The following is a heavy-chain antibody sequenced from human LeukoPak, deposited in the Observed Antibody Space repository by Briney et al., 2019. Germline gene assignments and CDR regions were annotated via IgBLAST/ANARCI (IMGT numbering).Heavy chain of an antibody. Sequence: SVKVPCKASGGTVSNYAISWVRQAPGQGLEWMGGIIPVFGTAKYAQEFQGRVTITADEYTSTAYMDLSSLRSEDTAVYYCAGGLWFGELFGYFDYWGQGTLVTVSS. D-gene: IGHD3-10*01. CDR1: GGTVSNYA. CDR3: AGGLWFGELFGYFDY. V-gene: IGHV1-69*01. CDR2: IIPVFGTA. J-gene: IGHJ4*02.